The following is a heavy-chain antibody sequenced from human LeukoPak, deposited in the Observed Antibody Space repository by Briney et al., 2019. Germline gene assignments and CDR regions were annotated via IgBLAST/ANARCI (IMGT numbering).Heavy chain of an antibody. CDR3: VKESAADATFHFDY. J-gene: IGHJ4*02. D-gene: IGHD6-13*01. V-gene: IGHV3-33*06. Sequence: PGGSLRLSCAASGFNFNIIGMHWVRPVPGNGLKWVTVLWANGNTAHYADSVKGRFTISRDSSENTLYLQMNSLRSEDTAVYYCVKESAADATFHFDYWGQGTLVTASS. CDR1: GFNFNIIG. CDR2: LWANGNTA.